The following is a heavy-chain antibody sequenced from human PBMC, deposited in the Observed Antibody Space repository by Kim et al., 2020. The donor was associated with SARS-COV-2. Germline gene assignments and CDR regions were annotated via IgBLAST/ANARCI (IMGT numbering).Heavy chain of an antibody. CDR3: VREPAN. V-gene: IGHV3-11*05. J-gene: IGHJ4*02. CDR2: SSSR. Sequence: SSSRRYADSGTGRFSISRANAKKSLSLQMNSLTPEDTAVYYCVREPANWGQGTLVTVSS.